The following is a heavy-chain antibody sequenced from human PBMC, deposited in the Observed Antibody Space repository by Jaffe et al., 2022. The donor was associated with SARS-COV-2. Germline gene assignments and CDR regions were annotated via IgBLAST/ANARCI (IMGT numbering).Heavy chain of an antibody. Sequence: EAQLVESGGGLVQPGGSLRLSCVASGFTFSRYSMKWVRQAPGKGLEWVSHIHIGSSSMLYADSVEGRFTISRDDAENSVYLQMNRLRDDDTAVYYCARDGGAGGSMDVWGQGTTVIVSS. V-gene: IGHV3-48*02. CDR1: GFTFSRYS. CDR3: ARDGGAGGSMDV. D-gene: IGHD3-16*01. J-gene: IGHJ6*02. CDR2: IHIGSSSM.